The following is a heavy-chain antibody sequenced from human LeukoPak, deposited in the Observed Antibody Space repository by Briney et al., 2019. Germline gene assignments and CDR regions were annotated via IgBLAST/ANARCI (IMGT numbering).Heavy chain of an antibody. CDR3: ARDFLTRVLGVVLDAFDI. J-gene: IGHJ3*02. CDR1: GYTFTSYG. Sequence: GASVKVSCKASGYTFTSYGISWVRQAPGQGLEWMGWISAYNGNTNYAQKLQGRVTMTTDTSTSTAYMELRSLRSEDTAVYYCARDFLTRVLGVVLDAFDIWGQGTMVTVSS. D-gene: IGHD3-3*01. V-gene: IGHV1-18*01. CDR2: ISAYNGNT.